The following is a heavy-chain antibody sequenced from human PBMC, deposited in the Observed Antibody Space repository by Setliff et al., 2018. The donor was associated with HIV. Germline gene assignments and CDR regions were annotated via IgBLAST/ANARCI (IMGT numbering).Heavy chain of an antibody. CDR1: GFRFSDYT. J-gene: IGHJ4*02. V-gene: IGHV3-23*01. CDR3: AKHTSPAFKTFDY. Sequence: GGSLRLSCAPSGFRFSDYTMTWVRQAPGKGLECVSGISGSGDTIYYADSVKGRFTISRDNSKNTVYLQMDSLRVEDTAIYYCAKHTSPAFKTFDYWGQGTLVTVSS. CDR2: ISGSGDTI.